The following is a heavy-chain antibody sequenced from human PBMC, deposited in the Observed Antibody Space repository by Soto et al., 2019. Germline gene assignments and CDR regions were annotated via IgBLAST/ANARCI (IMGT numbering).Heavy chain of an antibody. CDR3: EKDWANYYGSGSHQPNWFDP. J-gene: IGHJ5*02. CDR2: ISGSGDNA. CDR1: GFTFSNSA. D-gene: IGHD3-10*01. Sequence: HPGGSLRLSCAASGFTFSNSAMSWVRQAPGKGLEWVSTISGSGDNAYYADSVKGQFTISRDNSKKTLYLVMNSLRAEDTAVYFCEKDWANYYGSGSHQPNWFDPWGKGTLVTVSS. V-gene: IGHV3-23*01.